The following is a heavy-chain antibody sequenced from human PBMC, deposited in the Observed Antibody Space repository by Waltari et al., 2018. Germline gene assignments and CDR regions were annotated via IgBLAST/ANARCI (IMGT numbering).Heavy chain of an antibody. CDR3: ASGYYDFWSGYSTMIY. V-gene: IGHV4-34*01. Sequence: QVQLQQWGAGLLTPSETLSLTCAVYGGSCSGYYLSWISQPPGKGLEWIGEINHSGSTNYNPSLKSRVTISVDTSKNQFSLKLSSVTAADTAVYYCASGYYDFWSGYSTMIYWGQGTLVTVSS. CDR2: INHSGST. D-gene: IGHD3-3*01. CDR1: GGSCSGYY. J-gene: IGHJ4*02.